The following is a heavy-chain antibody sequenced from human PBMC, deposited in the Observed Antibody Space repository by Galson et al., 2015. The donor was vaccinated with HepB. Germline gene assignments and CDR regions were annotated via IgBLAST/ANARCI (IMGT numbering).Heavy chain of an antibody. D-gene: IGHD1-26*01. Sequence: SVKVSCKASGYTFTSYGISWVRQAPGRGLEWMGWISAYNGNTNYAQELQGRVTTTPDTSTSTAYMELRSLISDDTAVYYCARGLWRGATHFDYWGQGTLVTVSS. CDR2: ISAYNGNT. CDR1: GYTFTSYG. V-gene: IGHV1-18*01. CDR3: ARGLWRGATHFDY. J-gene: IGHJ4*02.